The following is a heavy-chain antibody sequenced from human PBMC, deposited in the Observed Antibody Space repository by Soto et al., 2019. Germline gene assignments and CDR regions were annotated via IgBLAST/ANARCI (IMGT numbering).Heavy chain of an antibody. CDR3: ARIRGYWYGLDV. CDR2: ITGTGGNT. CDR1: GFPLSTYG. Sequence: EVQLLESGGGLGQPGGSLRLSCAASGFPLSTYGMTWVRQAPGKGLEWVSAITGTGGNTYYVDSVKGRFTSSRDNSKNMLYLQVNSLRVEDTAVYYCARIRGYWYGLDVWCQGTTVTVSS. V-gene: IGHV3-23*01. J-gene: IGHJ6*02.